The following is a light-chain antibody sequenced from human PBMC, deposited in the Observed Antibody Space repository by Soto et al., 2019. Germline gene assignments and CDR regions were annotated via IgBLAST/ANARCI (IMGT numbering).Light chain of an antibody. CDR1: QGISSY. J-gene: IGKJ2*01. CDR3: QQYYSYPST. CDR2: AAS. Sequence: AIRMTQSPSSLSASTGDRVTITCRASQGISSYLAWYQQKPGKAPKLLIYAASTLQSGVPSRFSGSGSGTDFTLTISGLQSEDFATYYCQQYYSYPSTFGQGTKLEIK. V-gene: IGKV1-8*01.